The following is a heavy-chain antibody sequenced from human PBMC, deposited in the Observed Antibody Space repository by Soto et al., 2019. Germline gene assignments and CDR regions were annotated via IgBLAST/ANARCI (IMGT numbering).Heavy chain of an antibody. V-gene: IGHV1-18*01. CDR3: VRESRGDTAIVWFYYGMDV. D-gene: IGHD5-18*01. CDR2: ISAYNGNT. J-gene: IGHJ6*02. CDR1: GYTLTSYG. Sequence: ASVKVSCKASGYTLTSYGISWVRQAPGQGLEWMGWISAYNGNTNYAQKLQGRVTMTTDTSTSTAYMELSRLRSDDTAVYYCVRESRGDTAIVWFYYGMDVWGQGTKVTVSS.